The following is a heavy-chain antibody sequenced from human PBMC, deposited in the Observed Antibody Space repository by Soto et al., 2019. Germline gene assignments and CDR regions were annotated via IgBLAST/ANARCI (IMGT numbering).Heavy chain of an antibody. J-gene: IGHJ6*02. CDR1: GFTFRNNV. D-gene: IGHD3-10*01. CDR2: ITDNGGST. CDR3: AKEVYGAARGGMDV. V-gene: IGHV3-23*04. Sequence: VPLVESGGGLVQPGGSLRLSCAASGFTFRNNVMNWVRQAPGKGLEWVSAITDNGGSTYYADSVKGRCTISRDNSKNTLYLQMNSLRAEDTAVYYCAKEVYGAARGGMDVWGQGTTVTVSS.